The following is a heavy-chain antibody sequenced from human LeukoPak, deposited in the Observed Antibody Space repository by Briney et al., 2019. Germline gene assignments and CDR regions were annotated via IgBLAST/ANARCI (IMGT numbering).Heavy chain of an antibody. Sequence: GGSLRLSCAASGVTFSNYGMHWVRQAPGKGLEWVADIWYDGTNKYYADSVKGRFTISRDNSRKTLYLQMNGLRAEDTALYYCAKDSGIAVAGTDYWGQGTLVTVSS. CDR1: GVTFSNYG. V-gene: IGHV3-33*06. D-gene: IGHD6-13*01. CDR3: AKDSGIAVAGTDY. J-gene: IGHJ4*02. CDR2: IWYDGTNK.